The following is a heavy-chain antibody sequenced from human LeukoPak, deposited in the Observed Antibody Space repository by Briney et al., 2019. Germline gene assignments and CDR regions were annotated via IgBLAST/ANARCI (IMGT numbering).Heavy chain of an antibody. J-gene: IGHJ4*02. D-gene: IGHD2/OR15-2a*01. V-gene: IGHV2-5*02. CDR1: GFSLSTSGAG. CDR2: IYWDDDK. CDR3: AHRRQVDYYSFDY. Sequence: SGPTLGKPTQTLTLTCTFSGFSLSTSGAGVGWIRQPPGKALEWLGIIYWDDDKRYSPSLKSTLTITKDTSKNQVVLIMPNMDPVDTATYYCAHRRQVDYYSFDYWGQGTLVTVSS.